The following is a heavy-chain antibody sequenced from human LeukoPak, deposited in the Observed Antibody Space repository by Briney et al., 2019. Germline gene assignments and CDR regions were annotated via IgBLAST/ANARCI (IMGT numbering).Heavy chain of an antibody. Sequence: GGSLRLSCVASGFTFSSYGMSWVRQAPGKGLEWVSYVSATGYTTNYADSVKGRFTMSRDNSKNTLSLQMNSLRAEDTAVYYWAKGAVGKSKSRAYPPHFDSWGQGPLVSVSS. J-gene: IGHJ4*02. V-gene: IGHV3-23*01. CDR3: AKGAVGKSKSRAYPPHFDS. CDR2: VSATGYTT. CDR1: GFTFSSYG. D-gene: IGHD2-2*01.